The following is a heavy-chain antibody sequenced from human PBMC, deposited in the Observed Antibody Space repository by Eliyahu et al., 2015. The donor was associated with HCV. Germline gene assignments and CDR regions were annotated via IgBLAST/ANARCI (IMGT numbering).Heavy chain of an antibody. J-gene: IGHJ4*02. D-gene: IGHD3-3*01. Sequence: QLQLQESGPGLVKPSETLSLTCTVSGGSISSSSYYWGWIRQPPGKGLEWIGSIYYSGSTYYNPSLKSRVTISVDTSKNQFSLKLSSVTAADTAVYYCARRFVQSPFDYWGQGTLVTVSS. CDR1: GGSISSSSYY. CDR3: ARRFVQSPFDY. V-gene: IGHV4-39*01. CDR2: IYYSGST.